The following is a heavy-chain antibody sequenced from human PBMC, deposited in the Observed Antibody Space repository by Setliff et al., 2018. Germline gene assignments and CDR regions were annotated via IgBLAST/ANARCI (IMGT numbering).Heavy chain of an antibody. CDR1: GYTFTSYG. CDR3: ARGRDPAYYYDSGGYYWDY. Sequence: ASVKVSCKSSGYTFTSYGINWVRQAPGQGLEWMGWINAYAQNLQGRVAMTTDTSTSTAYMELRSLRSDDTAVYYCARGRDPAYYYDSGGYYWDYWGQGTLGTVSS. V-gene: IGHV1-18*01. CDR2: INAY. J-gene: IGHJ4*02. D-gene: IGHD3-22*01.